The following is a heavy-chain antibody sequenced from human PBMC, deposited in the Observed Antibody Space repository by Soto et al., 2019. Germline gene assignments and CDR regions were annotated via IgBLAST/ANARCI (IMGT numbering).Heavy chain of an antibody. CDR3: ARPLWRDDYNWGYFDL. V-gene: IGHV3-30-3*01. CDR1: GFTFSSYA. CDR2: ISYDGSNK. D-gene: IGHD4-4*01. J-gene: IGHJ2*01. Sequence: GGSLRLSCAASGFTFSSYAMHWVRQAPGKGLEWVAVISYDGSNKYYADSVKGRFTISRDNSKNTLYLQMNSLRAEDAAVYYCARPLWRDDYNWGYFDLWGRGTLVTVSS.